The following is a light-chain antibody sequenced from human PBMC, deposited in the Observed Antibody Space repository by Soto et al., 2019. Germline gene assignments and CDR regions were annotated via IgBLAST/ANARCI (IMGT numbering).Light chain of an antibody. J-gene: IGKJ1*01. CDR1: ESISGR. CDR2: KAS. Sequence: DIQMTQSPSTLSASVGDRVTITCRASESISGRLAWYQQEPGKAPKLVIFKASTLESGVPSRFSGSGSGTEFTLSISSLQPDDFAIYYCQQYNSYPRTFGQGTKVEIK. V-gene: IGKV1-5*03. CDR3: QQYNSYPRT.